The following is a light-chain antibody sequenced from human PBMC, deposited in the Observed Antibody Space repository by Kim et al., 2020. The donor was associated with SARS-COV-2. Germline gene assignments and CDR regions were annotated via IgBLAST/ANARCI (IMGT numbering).Light chain of an antibody. Sequence: DIQMTQSPSTLSASVGDRVTITCRASQSISSWLTWYQQKPGKAPKVLIYDASSLERGVPSRFSGSGSGTEFTLTISSLQPDDFATYYCQQYNSYSCTFGQGTRVEIK. V-gene: IGKV1-5*01. CDR2: DAS. CDR1: QSISSW. J-gene: IGKJ1*01. CDR3: QQYNSYSCT.